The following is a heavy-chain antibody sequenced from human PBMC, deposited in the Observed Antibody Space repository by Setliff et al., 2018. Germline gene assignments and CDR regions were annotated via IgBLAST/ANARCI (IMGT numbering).Heavy chain of an antibody. J-gene: IGHJ4*02. CDR1: AGAISRSGYY. CDR2: VHYNGNA. V-gene: IGHV4-39*01. D-gene: IGHD6-19*01. CDR3: ANYSSGNFDY. Sequence: SETLSLTCSVSAGAISRSGYYWGWIRQSPGKGLEWIGSVHYNGNAYYTPSLKSRLTVSVDTAKNQFSLNLTSVTAADTAVYYCANYSSGNFDYWGQGTLVTVSS.